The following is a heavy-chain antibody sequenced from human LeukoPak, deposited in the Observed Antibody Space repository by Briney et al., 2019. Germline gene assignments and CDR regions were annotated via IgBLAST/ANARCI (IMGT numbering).Heavy chain of an antibody. D-gene: IGHD3-3*01. J-gene: IGHJ5*02. CDR1: GGTFSSYA. CDR3: ASGGSYYDFWSGHNWFDP. V-gene: IGHV1-69*13. Sequence: SVKVSCKASGGTFSSYAISWVRQAPGQGLEWMGGIIPIFGTANYAQKFQGRVTITADESTSTAYMELSSLRSEDTAVYYCASGGSYYDFWSGHNWFDPWGQGTLVTVSS. CDR2: IIPIFGTA.